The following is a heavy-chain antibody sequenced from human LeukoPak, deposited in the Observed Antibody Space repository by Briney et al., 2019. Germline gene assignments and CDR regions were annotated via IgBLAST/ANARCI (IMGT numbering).Heavy chain of an antibody. J-gene: IGHJ5*02. CDR1: GYTLTAYY. CDR2: INPNSGGT. CDR3: ARKLRLGGNWFDP. D-gene: IGHD1-26*01. V-gene: IGHV1-2*06. Sequence: ASVKVSCKASGYTLTAYYIYWVRQAPGQGLEWMGRINPNSGGTDYAQKFQGRVTFTADESTSTAYMELSSLRSEDTALYYCARKLRLGGNWFDPWGQGTLVTVSS.